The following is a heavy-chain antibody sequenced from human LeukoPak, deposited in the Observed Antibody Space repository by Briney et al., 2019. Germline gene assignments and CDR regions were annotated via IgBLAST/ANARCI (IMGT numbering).Heavy chain of an antibody. CDR3: ARDSGSGNNDY. CDR2: ISAGNGNT. V-gene: IGHV1-3*01. CDR1: GYTFTSYA. D-gene: IGHD1-26*01. Sequence: ASVTASCKASGYTFTSYAIHWVRQAPGQRLEWMGWISAGNGNTKYSQNFQGRVTFISNTSATTAFVELSSLRSEDAAVYYCARDSGSGNNDYWGQGTLVTVSS. J-gene: IGHJ4*02.